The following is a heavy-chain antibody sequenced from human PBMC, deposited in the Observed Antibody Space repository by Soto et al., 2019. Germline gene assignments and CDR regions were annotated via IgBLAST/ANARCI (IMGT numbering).Heavy chain of an antibody. J-gene: IGHJ4*02. V-gene: IGHV3-23*01. CDR3: PRRRSGSYYDH. Sequence: GGSLRLSCAASGFTFSSYAMRWVRQAPGKGLEWVSAISGSGGSTYYADSVKGRFTISRDNSKNTLYLQMNSLRAEDTAVYYCPRRRSGSYYDHWGQGTLVTVSS. CDR1: GFTFSSYA. CDR2: ISGSGGST. D-gene: IGHD1-26*01.